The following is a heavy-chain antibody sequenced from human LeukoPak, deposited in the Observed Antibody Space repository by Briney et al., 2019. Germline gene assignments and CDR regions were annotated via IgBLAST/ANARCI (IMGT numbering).Heavy chain of an antibody. V-gene: IGHV1-2*02. J-gene: IGHJ4*02. Sequence: ASVKVSCKASGYTFTGYYMHWVRQAPGQGLEWMGWTNPNSGGTNYAQKFQGRVTMTRDTSISTAYMELSRLRSDDTAVYYCARDLRSSWGNYYDSIFWGQGTLVTVSS. D-gene: IGHD3-22*01. CDR1: GYTFTGYY. CDR3: ARDLRSSWGNYYDSIF. CDR2: TNPNSGGT.